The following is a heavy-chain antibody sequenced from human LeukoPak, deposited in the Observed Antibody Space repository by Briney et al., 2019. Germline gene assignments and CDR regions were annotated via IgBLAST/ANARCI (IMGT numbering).Heavy chain of an antibody. Sequence: GGSLRLSCAASGFTFSSYSMSWVRQAPGKGLEWVSSISGSGGRIDYADSVKGRFTISRDNSKNSLSLQMNSLTAEDTAVYYCAKNPRLEGWIYFDSWGQGILVTVSS. CDR3: AKNPRLEGWIYFDS. CDR2: ISGSGGRI. V-gene: IGHV3-23*01. D-gene: IGHD1-1*01. J-gene: IGHJ4*02. CDR1: GFTFSSYS.